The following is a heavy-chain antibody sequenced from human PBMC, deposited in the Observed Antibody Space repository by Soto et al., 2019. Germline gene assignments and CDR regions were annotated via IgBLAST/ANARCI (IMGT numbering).Heavy chain of an antibody. CDR3: ASSIAAAGNFYCYHVMDV. Sequence: QVQLVQSGAEVKKPGSSVKVTCKASGGTFSSYAISRVRQAPAQVREWMGGIRPIFGIANYAQKFQGRVKKTADESPSRAYMEHRRLGSEDPAVYYCASSIAAAGNFYCYHVMDVWGQGTTDPVPS. J-gene: IGHJ6*02. CDR2: IRPIFGIA. D-gene: IGHD6-13*01. V-gene: IGHV1-69*12. CDR1: GGTFSSYA.